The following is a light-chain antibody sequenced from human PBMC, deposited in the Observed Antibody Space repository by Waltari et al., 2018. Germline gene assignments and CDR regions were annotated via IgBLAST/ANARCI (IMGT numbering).Light chain of an antibody. CDR2: TAS. CDR3: QQANSFPLT. J-gene: IGKJ5*01. V-gene: IGKV1-12*01. CDR1: QGVSTW. Sequence: DIQMPQPPSSVSASVEDRVPTTCRASQGVSTWLAWYQQKPGKAPKLLIYTASTLQTGVPSRFSGSGSGTDFTLTINTLQAEDSATYYCQQANSFPLTFGQGTRLEIK.